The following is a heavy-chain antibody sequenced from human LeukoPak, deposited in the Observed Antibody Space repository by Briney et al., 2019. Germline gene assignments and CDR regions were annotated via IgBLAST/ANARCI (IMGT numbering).Heavy chain of an antibody. Sequence: GGSLRLSCAASGFTFRLYAMSWVRQAPGKGLEWVSAISGSGGSTYYADSVKGRFTVSRDNSKNTLYLQMNSLRAEDTAVYYCAKDRAQSGSLGFWGQGTLVTVSS. V-gene: IGHV3-23*01. CDR1: GFTFRLYA. D-gene: IGHD1-26*01. CDR2: ISGSGGST. CDR3: AKDRAQSGSLGF. J-gene: IGHJ4*02.